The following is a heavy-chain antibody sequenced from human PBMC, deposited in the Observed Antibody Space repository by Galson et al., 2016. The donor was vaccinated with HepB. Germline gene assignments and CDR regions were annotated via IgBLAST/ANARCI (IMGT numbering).Heavy chain of an antibody. V-gene: IGHV4-34*01. J-gene: IGHJ6*02. CDR2: INHSGSA. D-gene: IGHD3-9*01. CDR3: ARGAIRANYDVLTGYYRSYYYYAMDV. Sequence: SETLSLTCAVYGGSFSGYYWSWIRQPPGKGLEWIGEINHSGSANYNPSLKSRVTISVDTSKNQFSLKLSSVTAADTAVYYCARGAIRANYDVLTGYYRSYYYYAMDVWGQGTTVTVSS. CDR1: GGSFSGYY.